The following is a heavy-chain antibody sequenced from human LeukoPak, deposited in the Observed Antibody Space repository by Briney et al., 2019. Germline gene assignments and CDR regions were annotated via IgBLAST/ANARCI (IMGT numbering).Heavy chain of an antibody. CDR2: IKEDGSER. CDR3: ASSDSSGSYVGSDAFDI. J-gene: IGHJ3*02. Sequence: GGSLRLSCVASGFTFRSYWMSWVRQAPGKGPEWVANIKEDGSERYYVDSVKGRFTISRDNAKNSLYLQMNSLRAEDTAVYYCASSDSSGSYVGSDAFDIWGQGTMVTVSS. D-gene: IGHD3-22*01. CDR1: GFTFRSYW. V-gene: IGHV3-7*01.